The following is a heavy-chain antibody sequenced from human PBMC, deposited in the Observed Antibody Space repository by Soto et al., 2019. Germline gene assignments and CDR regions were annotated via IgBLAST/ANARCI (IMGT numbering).Heavy chain of an antibody. Sequence: QVQLVESGGGGVQPGRSLRLSCATSGFTFSSFVMHWVRQAPGKGLEWVAVIYHDGSNKYYADSVKGRFTISRDNSKSTLYLQMTGVRAEDTAVYYCASRVGAVDYWGQGTLVTVSS. CDR1: GFTFSSFV. V-gene: IGHV3-33*01. D-gene: IGHD3-16*01. CDR3: ASRVGAVDY. J-gene: IGHJ4*02. CDR2: IYHDGSNK.